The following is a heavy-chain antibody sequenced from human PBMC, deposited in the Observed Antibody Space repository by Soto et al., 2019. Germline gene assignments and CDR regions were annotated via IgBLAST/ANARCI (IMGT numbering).Heavy chain of an antibody. Sequence: PSETLSLTCTVSARSFSGYYWSWIRQPPGKGLEWIGEVIHTGRTNYNPSLKGRVTISVDTSKIEFSLTLTSVTAADTAVYYCARGGAIANYYFDSWGQGTRVTVSS. CDR2: VIHTGRT. CDR1: ARSFSGYY. D-gene: IGHD1-26*01. J-gene: IGHJ4*02. V-gene: IGHV4-34*01. CDR3: ARGGAIANYYFDS.